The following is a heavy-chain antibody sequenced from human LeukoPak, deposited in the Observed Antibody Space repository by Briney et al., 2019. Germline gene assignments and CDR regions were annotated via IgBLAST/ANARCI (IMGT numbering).Heavy chain of an antibody. J-gene: IGHJ4*02. V-gene: IGHV3-48*01. Sequence: PGGSLRLSCAASGFTFSSYSMNWVRQAPGKGREWVSYISSISTIYYADSVKGRFIISRDNAKNSLYLQLDSLRAEDTAVYYCARVLDDFWSGYYTSVFDYWGQGTLVTVSS. D-gene: IGHD3-3*01. CDR2: ISSISTI. CDR3: ARVLDDFWSGYYTSVFDY. CDR1: GFTFSSYS.